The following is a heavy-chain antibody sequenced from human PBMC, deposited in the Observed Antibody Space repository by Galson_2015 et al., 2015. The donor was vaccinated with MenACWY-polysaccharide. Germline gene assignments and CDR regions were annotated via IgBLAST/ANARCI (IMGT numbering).Heavy chain of an antibody. CDR3: ARGAQRFFDY. V-gene: IGHV3-53*01. CDR1: GFNVGGLY. Sequence: SLRLSCAASGFNVGGLYMSWVRQAPGKRPEWVSIMYSGGFTEYEDSVKGPFTISRDISKNTVYLQMNSLKVEDTAVYYCARGAQRFFDYWGQGRPVTVSA. J-gene: IGHJ4*02. CDR2: MYSGGFT.